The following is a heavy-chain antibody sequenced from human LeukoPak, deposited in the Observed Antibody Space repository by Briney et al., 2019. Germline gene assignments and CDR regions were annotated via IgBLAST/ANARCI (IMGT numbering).Heavy chain of an antibody. D-gene: IGHD2-2*01. J-gene: IGHJ4*02. CDR2: MNPNSGDT. Sequence: ASVKVSCKASGYTFTSYDINWVRQATGQGLEWMGWMNPNSGDTGYAQKFQGRVTMTRNTSISTTYMELSSLRSEDTAVYYCARGVPRYCRSPGRATADICGVYWGQGTLVTVSS. CDR1: GYTFTSYD. V-gene: IGHV1-8*01. CDR3: ARGVPRYCRSPGRATADICGVY.